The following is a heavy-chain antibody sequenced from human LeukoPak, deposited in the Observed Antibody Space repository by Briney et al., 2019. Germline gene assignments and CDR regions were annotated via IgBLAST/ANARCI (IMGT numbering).Heavy chain of an antibody. Sequence: PGGSLRLSCAASGFTFSSYEMNWVRQAPGKGLEWVSYISSSGSTIYYADSVKGRFTISRDNAKNSLYLQMNSLRAEDTAVYYCARAGGQGGELLGHWGQGTLVTVSS. D-gene: IGHD1-26*01. CDR3: ARAGGQGGELLGH. J-gene: IGHJ4*02. CDR1: GFTFSSYE. CDR2: ISSSGSTI. V-gene: IGHV3-48*03.